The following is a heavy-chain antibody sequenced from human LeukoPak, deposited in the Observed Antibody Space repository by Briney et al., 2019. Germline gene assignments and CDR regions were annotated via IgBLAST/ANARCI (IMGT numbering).Heavy chain of an antibody. CDR3: AKPARTDYADY. CDR1: GFTLSNYA. Sequence: GGSLRLSCAASGFTLSNYAMNWVRQAPGKGLEWVSSINGSGDKTYYADSVKGRFTISRDNSKNTLYLQMNSLRAEDTAVYYCAKPARTDYADYWGQGTLVTVSS. CDR2: INGSGDKT. V-gene: IGHV3-23*01. D-gene: IGHD1-14*01. J-gene: IGHJ4*02.